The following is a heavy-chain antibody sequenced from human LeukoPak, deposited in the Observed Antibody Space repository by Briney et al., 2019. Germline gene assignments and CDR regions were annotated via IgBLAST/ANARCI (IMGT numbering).Heavy chain of an antibody. Sequence: PSETLSLTCTVSGGSISSSSYYWGWIRQPPGKGLESIGSIYYSGSTYYNPSLKSRVTISVDTSKNQFSLKLSSMTAADTALYYCARWYYYDSSGLICGQATLVTVSS. J-gene: IGHJ4*02. CDR1: GGSISSSSYY. CDR3: ARWYYYDSSGLI. D-gene: IGHD3-22*01. V-gene: IGHV4-39*07. CDR2: IYYSGST.